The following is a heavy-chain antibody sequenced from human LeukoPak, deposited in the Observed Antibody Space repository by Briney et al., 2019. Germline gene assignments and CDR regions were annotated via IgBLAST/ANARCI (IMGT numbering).Heavy chain of an antibody. CDR1: GGSIRNSGYY. D-gene: IGHD6-19*01. J-gene: IGHJ5*02. CDR2: IYYSGST. CDR3: ARDGRQWLVNERHNWFDP. Sequence: SETLSLTCTVSGGSIRNSGYYWGWIRQPPGKGLEWIGSIYYSGSTYYNPSLKSRVTISVDTSKNQFSLKLSSVTAADTAVYYCARDGRQWLVNERHNWFDPWGQGTLVTVSS. V-gene: IGHV4-39*07.